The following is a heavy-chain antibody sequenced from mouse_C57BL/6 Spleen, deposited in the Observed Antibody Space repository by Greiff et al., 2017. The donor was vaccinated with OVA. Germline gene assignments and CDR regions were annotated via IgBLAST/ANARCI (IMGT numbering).Heavy chain of an antibody. D-gene: IGHD1-1*01. CDR1: GYTFTDYE. J-gene: IGHJ2*01. V-gene: IGHV1-15*01. CDR3: TRGDTTVVAPYYFDY. Sequence: VQVVESGAELVRPGASVTLSCKASGYTFTDYEMHWVKQTPVHGLEWIGAIDPETGGTAYNQKFKGKAILTADKSSSTAYMELRSLTSEDSAVYYCTRGDTTVVAPYYFDYWGQGTTLTVSS. CDR2: IDPETGGT.